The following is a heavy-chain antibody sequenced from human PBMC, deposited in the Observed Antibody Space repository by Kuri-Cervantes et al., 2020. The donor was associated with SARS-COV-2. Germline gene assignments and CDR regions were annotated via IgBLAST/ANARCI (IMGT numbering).Heavy chain of an antibody. CDR2: FDPEQREI. CDR1: GNTLTELP. Sequence: ASVKVSCKVSGNTLTELPPHWVRQAPGKGLEWMGGFDPEQREIIYAQKFQGRVSMTEDTSTDTAYMELSSLRSEDTAVYYCARGILELLLDYWGQGTLVTVSS. J-gene: IGHJ4*02. CDR3: ARGILELLLDY. D-gene: IGHD1-7*01. V-gene: IGHV1-24*01.